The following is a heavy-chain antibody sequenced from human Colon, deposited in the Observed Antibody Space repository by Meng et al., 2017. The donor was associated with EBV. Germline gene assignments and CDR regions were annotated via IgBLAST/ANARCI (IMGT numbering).Heavy chain of an antibody. CDR2: IYYSGST. V-gene: IGHV4-31*03. CDR1: GGSVSSGGYY. J-gene: IGHJ4*02. D-gene: IGHD6-19*01. CDR3: ARVSSGWDYFDY. Sequence: ESGPGLVKPSQDLSLTFTFSGGSVSSGGYYWTWIRQHPGKGLECFGHIYYSGSTFYNPSLKRRVIISIDTSKNQFSLNLRSVTAADTAVYYCARVSSGWDYFDYWGQGTLVTVSS.